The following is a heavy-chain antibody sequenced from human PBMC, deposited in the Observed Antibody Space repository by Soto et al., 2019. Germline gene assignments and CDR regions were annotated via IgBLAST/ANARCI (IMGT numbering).Heavy chain of an antibody. CDR1: GYTFTDYW. J-gene: IGHJ6*02. CDR2: IYPGDSKT. CDR3: ARDTGAAAAKGYGMDV. D-gene: IGHD6-13*01. V-gene: IGHV5-51*01. Sequence: GESLKISCRGSGYTFTDYWIVWVRQMPGKGLEWMGVIYPGDSKTKYSPSFQGQVTLSADKSITTAYLQWSSLKASDTAVYYCARDTGAAAAKGYGMDVWGQGTTVTVSS.